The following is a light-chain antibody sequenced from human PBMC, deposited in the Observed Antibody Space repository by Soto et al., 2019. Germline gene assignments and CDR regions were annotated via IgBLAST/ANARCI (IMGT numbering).Light chain of an antibody. CDR2: EGS. Sequence: QPASVSGSPGQSITISCTGTSSDVGSYNLVSWYQQHPGKAPKLMIYEGSKRPSGVSNRFSGSKSGNTASLTISGLQAEDEADYYCCSYAGSSTLVFGGGTKVTVL. J-gene: IGLJ2*01. CDR1: SSDVGSYNL. V-gene: IGLV2-23*01. CDR3: CSYAGSSTLV.